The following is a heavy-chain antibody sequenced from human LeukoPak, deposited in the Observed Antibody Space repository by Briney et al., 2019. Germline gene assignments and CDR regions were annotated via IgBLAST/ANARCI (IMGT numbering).Heavy chain of an antibody. CDR1: TFTFSDYG. V-gene: IGHV3-30*02. CDR2: IRNDGAKT. Sequence: GGSLRLSCVGSTFTFSDYGMHWVRQAPGKGLEWVAFIRNDGAKTYYADSAKGRFTISRDNSRNTLYLQMNSLTAEDTAVFYCAKDGVILAPGVYWYMDVWGRGTTVTVSS. J-gene: IGHJ6*03. D-gene: IGHD3-16*02. CDR3: AKDGVILAPGVYWYMDV.